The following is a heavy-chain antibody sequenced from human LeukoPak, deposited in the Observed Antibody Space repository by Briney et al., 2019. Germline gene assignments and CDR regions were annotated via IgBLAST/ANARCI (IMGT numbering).Heavy chain of an antibody. CDR3: ARYDISAYRDDY. D-gene: IGHD3-22*01. V-gene: IGHV5-10-1*01. CDR2: IDPSDSYS. Sequence: GASLKISCKGSGYSFTSYWISWVRQMPGKGLEWMGRIDPSDSYSNYSPSFQGHVAISADKSISTAYLQWSSLKASDTAMYYCARYDISAYRDDYWGQGTLVTVYS. J-gene: IGHJ4*02. CDR1: GYSFTSYW.